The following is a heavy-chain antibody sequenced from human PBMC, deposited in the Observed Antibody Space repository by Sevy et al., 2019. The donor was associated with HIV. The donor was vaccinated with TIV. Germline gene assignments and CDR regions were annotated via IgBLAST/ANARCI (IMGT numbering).Heavy chain of an antibody. CDR3: ARLYVDYGDTQFDY. V-gene: IGHV3-33*01. CDR2: IWYDGSNK. D-gene: IGHD4-17*01. J-gene: IGHJ4*02. Sequence: GGSLRLSCAASGFTFSSYGMHWVRQAPGKGLEWVAVIWYDGSNKYYADSVKGRFTISRDNSKNTLYLQMNSLRAEDTAVYYCARLYVDYGDTQFDYWGQGTLVTVSS. CDR1: GFTFSSYG.